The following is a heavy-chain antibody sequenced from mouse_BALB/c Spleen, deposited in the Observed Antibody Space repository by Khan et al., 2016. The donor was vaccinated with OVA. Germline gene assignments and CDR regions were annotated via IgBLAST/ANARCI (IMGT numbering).Heavy chain of an antibody. D-gene: IGHD1-2*01. J-gene: IGHJ2*01. CDR1: GYSITSGYG. V-gene: IGHV3-2*02. CDR3: ARTASIKY. CDR2: ISYSGST. Sequence: DVKLQESGPGLVKPSQSLSLTCTVTGYSITSGYGWNWIRQFPGNKLEWMGSISYSGSTNYNPSLKSRITINRDTSKNQFVLQLNALTTEDTATYYCARTASIKYWGQGTTLTVSS.